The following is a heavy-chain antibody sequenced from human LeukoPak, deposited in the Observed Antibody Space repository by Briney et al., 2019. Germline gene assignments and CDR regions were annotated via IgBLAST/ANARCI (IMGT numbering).Heavy chain of an antibody. D-gene: IGHD4-11*01. CDR3: AKTTTVTTWYFDL. V-gene: IGHV4-39*01. CDR1: GGSISSSSYY. CDR2: IYHSGST. Sequence: SETLSLTCTVSGGSISSSSYYWGWIRQPPGKGLEWIGSIYHSGSTYYNPSLKSRVTISVDTSKNQFSLKLSSVTAADTAVYYCAKTTTVTTWYFDLWGRGTLVTVSS. J-gene: IGHJ2*01.